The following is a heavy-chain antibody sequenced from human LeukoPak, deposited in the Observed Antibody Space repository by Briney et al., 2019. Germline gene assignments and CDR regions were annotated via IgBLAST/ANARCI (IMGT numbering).Heavy chain of an antibody. V-gene: IGHV3-66*04. Sequence: PGGSLRLSCAASGFTVSSKYMSWVRQAPGKGLEWVSVIYSGGSTYYPDSMKGRFTVSRDDSKNILYLQMNSLRVEDTAIYYCAKREYYGSGSYYKNWGQGTLVTVSS. CDR1: GFTVSSKY. J-gene: IGHJ4*02. CDR3: AKREYYGSGSYYKN. D-gene: IGHD3-10*01. CDR2: IYSGGST.